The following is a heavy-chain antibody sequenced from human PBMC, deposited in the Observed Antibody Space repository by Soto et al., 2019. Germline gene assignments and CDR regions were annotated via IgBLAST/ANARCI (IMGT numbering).Heavy chain of an antibody. CDR3: TTDPGDYEDF. J-gene: IGHJ4*02. D-gene: IGHD4-17*01. Sequence: EVQLVESGGDLVKPGGCLRLSCAASGITFTNAWMSWVRQAPGKGLEWVGRIKNRADGGTTDYAAPVRGRFTISRDDSKNTLFLQTNSLEAEDTAVYYCTTDPGDYEDFWGQGTLVTVSS. V-gene: IGHV3-15*01. CDR2: IKNRADGGTT. CDR1: GITFTNAW.